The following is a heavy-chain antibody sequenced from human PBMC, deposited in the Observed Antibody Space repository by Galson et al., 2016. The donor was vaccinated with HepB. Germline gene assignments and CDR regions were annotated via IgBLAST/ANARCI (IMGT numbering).Heavy chain of an antibody. J-gene: IGHJ6*02. CDR3: ARDPSDSGLDV. Sequence: SLRLSCAASGFTFSDYYMSWIRQAPGKGLEWVSYISSSSTYTNYADSVKGRFIISRDNAKNSLYLQMNSLRAEDTAVYYCARDPSDSGLDVWGQGTTVTVSS. CDR2: ISSSSTYT. CDR1: GFTFSDYY. V-gene: IGHV3-11*06.